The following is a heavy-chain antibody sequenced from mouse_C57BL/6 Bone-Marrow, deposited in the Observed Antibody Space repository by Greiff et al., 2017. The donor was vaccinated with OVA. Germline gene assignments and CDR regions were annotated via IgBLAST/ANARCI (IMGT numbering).Heavy chain of an antibody. CDR1: GYTFTSYW. CDR3: ARVYYGNLSYWYFDV. V-gene: IGHV1-64*01. Sequence: QVQLQQPGAELVKPGASVKLSCKASGYTFTSYWMHWVKQRPGQGLEWIGMIHPNSGSTNYNEKFKSKATLTVDKSSSTAYMQLSSLTSEDSAVYYYARVYYGNLSYWYFDVWGTGTTVTVSS. CDR2: IHPNSGST. D-gene: IGHD2-1*01. J-gene: IGHJ1*03.